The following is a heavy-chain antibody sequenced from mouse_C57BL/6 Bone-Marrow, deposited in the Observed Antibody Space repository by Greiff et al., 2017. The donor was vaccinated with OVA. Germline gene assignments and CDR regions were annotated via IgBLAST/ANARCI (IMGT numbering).Heavy chain of an antibody. D-gene: IGHD2-1*01. J-gene: IGHJ3*01. CDR3: ARNTYGNYGFAY. CDR2: IYPGDGDT. CDR1: GYAFSSSW. Sequence: QVQLKQSGPELVKPGASVKISCKASGYAFSSSWMNWVKQRPGKGLEWIGRIYPGDGDTNYNGKFKGKATLTADKSSSTAYMQLSSLTSEDSAVYFCARNTYGNYGFAYWGQGTLVTVSA. V-gene: IGHV1-82*01.